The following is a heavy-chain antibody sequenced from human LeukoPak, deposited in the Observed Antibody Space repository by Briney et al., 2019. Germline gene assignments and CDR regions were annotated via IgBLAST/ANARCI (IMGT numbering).Heavy chain of an antibody. D-gene: IGHD3-22*01. CDR3: AKGEPYYYDSSGYTPFDY. CDR1: GFTFSSYG. V-gene: IGHV3-30*02. CDR2: IRYDGSNK. Sequence: GGSLRLSCAAYGFTFSSYGMHWVRQAPGKGLEWVAFIRYDGSNKYYADSVKGRFTISRDNSKNTLYLQMNSLRAEDTAVYYCAKGEPYYYDSSGYTPFDYWGQGTLVTVSS. J-gene: IGHJ4*02.